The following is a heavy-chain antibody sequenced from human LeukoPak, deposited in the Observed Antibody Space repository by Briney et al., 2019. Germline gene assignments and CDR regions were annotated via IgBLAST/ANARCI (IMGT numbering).Heavy chain of an antibody. CDR1: GASFSSASY. V-gene: IGHV4-61*01. Sequence: SETLSLTCTVSGASFSSASYWTWIRPPPGKGVEWIAHIYNGVNTDYNPSLKSRVTTSVDTSKNQFSLRLNSVTAADTAVYYCARSRAFNSGAFDPWGQGSLVTVSS. CDR2: IYNGVNT. J-gene: IGHJ5*02. CDR3: ARSRAFNSGAFDP. D-gene: IGHD1-26*01.